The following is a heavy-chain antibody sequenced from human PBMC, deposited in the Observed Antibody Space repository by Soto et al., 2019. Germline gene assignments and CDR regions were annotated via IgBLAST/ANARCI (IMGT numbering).Heavy chain of an antibody. D-gene: IGHD6-13*01. J-gene: IGHJ4*02. Sequence: PGGSLRLSCAASGFTFSTYWMSWVRQSPGKGLEWVANIKQDGSEKSYVGSVRGRFTISRDNAKNSLYLQMNSLRAEDTAVYYCARGHSSTWYETGPFNYWGQGTLVTVSS. CDR3: ARGHSSTWYETGPFNY. CDR1: GFTFSTYW. V-gene: IGHV3-7*01. CDR2: IKQDGSEK.